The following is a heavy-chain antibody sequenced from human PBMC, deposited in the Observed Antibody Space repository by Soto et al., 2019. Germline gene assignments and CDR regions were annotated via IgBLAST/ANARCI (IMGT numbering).Heavy chain of an antibody. D-gene: IGHD5-18*01. J-gene: IGHJ6*02. CDR1: GGTFSSYA. Sequence: ASVKVSCKASGGTFSSYAISWVRQAPGQGLEWMGGIIPIFGKANYAQKFQGRVTTTADTSTSTAYMELRSLRSDDTAVYYCARDQWIQLWSTGENYYYYGMDVWGQGTTVTVSS. V-gene: IGHV1-69*06. CDR2: IIPIFGKA. CDR3: ARDQWIQLWSTGENYYYYGMDV.